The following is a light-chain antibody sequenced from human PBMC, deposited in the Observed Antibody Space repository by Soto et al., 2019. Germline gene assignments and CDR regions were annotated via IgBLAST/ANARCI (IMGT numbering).Light chain of an antibody. CDR1: QSVNSN. V-gene: IGKV3-15*01. J-gene: IGKJ4*01. CDR2: DSS. CDR3: QQYNFWPPLT. Sequence: ELVMTQSPATLSVSPGERATLSCRASQSVNSNLAWYRQKPGQAPRLLISDSSTSATGVPARFSGSGSGTEFTLTISSLQSEDSGIYYCQQYNFWPPLTFGGGTKVEIK.